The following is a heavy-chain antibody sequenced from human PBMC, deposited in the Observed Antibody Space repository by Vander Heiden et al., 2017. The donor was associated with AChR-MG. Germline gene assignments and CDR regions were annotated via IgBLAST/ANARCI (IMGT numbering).Heavy chain of an antibody. D-gene: IGHD3-22*01. CDR1: GGSMSSSSYY. Sequence: QLQLQESGPGLVKPSETLSLTCPVSGGSMSSSSYYWGWIRQPPGKGLEWIGSIYYSGSTYYNPSLKSRVTIYVDTSKNQFSLKLSSVTATDTAVYYCAGSSGYYLNFDYWGQGTLVTVSS. CDR2: IYYSGST. J-gene: IGHJ4*02. CDR3: AGSSGYYLNFDY. V-gene: IGHV4-39*01.